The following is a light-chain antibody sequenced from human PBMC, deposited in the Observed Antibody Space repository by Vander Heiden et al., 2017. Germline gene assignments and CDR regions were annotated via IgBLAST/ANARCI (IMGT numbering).Light chain of an antibody. J-gene: IGLJ2*01. CDR2: DND. Sequence: QSVLTQPPSASASPGPKVTVSCSGSSPNIGNNYVSWSQQLPGTAPKLLIYDNDKRPSGIPDRFSGSKSGTSATLGITGLQTGDEADYYCATWDNSLRVVVFGGGTKMTVL. CDR3: ATWDNSLRVVV. V-gene: IGLV1-51*01. CDR1: SPNIGNNY.